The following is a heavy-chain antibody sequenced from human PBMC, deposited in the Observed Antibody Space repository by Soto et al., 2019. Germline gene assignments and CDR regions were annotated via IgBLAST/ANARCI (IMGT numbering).Heavy chain of an antibody. CDR1: GGSISSSSYY. V-gene: IGHV4-39*01. D-gene: IGHD3-10*01. Sequence: TSETLSLTCTVSGGSISSSSYYWGWIRQPPGKGLEWIGSIYYSGSTYYNPSLKSRVTISVDTSKNQFSLKLSSVTAADTAVYYCASRDYGSGSYSDYWGQGTLVTVSS. CDR3: ASRDYGSGSYSDY. CDR2: IYYSGST. J-gene: IGHJ4*02.